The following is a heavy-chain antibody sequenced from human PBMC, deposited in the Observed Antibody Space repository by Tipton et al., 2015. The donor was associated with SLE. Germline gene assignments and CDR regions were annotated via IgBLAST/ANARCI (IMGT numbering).Heavy chain of an antibody. CDR3: ARGPYDDFWSGPFDY. Sequence: AGLVKPSETLSLTCAVYGGSFSAYYWSWIRQPPGKGLEWIGEITHSGSTNYNPSLKSRVTISVDTSKNQFSLKLSSVTAADTAVYYCARGPYDDFWSGPFDYWGQGTLVTVSS. CDR2: ITHSGST. V-gene: IGHV4-34*01. D-gene: IGHD3-3*01. CDR1: GGSFSAYY. J-gene: IGHJ4*02.